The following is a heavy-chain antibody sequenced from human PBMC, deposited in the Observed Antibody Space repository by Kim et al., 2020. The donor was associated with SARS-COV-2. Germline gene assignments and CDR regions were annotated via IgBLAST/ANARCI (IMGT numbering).Heavy chain of an antibody. Sequence: ASVKVSCKASGYTFTGYYMHWVRQAPGQGLAWMGRINPNSGGTNYAQKFQGRVTMTRDTSISTAYMELSRLGSDDTAVYYCARGKGRIAAVLDYWGQVTLVTVSS. V-gene: IGHV1-2*06. CDR2: INPNSGGT. CDR3: ARGKGRIAAVLDY. D-gene: IGHD6-13*01. CDR1: GYTFTGYY. J-gene: IGHJ4*02.